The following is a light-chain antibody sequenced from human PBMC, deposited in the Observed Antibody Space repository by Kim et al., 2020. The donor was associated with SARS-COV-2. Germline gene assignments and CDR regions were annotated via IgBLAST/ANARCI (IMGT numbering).Light chain of an antibody. Sequence: EIVLTQSPATLSLSPGERVTLSCRASQSVSSYLAWYQQKPGQAPRLLIYDASNRATGIPARFSGSGSGTDFTLTISSLEPEDFAVYYWQQRSNWPLTFGGGTKLEI. J-gene: IGKJ4*01. CDR2: DAS. CDR3: QQRSNWPLT. V-gene: IGKV3-11*01. CDR1: QSVSSY.